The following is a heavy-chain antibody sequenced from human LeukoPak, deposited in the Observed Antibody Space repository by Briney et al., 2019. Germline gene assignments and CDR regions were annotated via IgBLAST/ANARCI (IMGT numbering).Heavy chain of an antibody. J-gene: IGHJ4*02. Sequence: PGGSLRLSCAASGFTFGSYAMSWVRQAPGKGLEWVSFISPNADRTSKADSVEGRFTISRDNPRNTLYLQMNSLRDDDTAVYYCAIMHGYYDGSGYWVQWGQETLVTVSS. CDR3: AIMHGYYDGSGYWVQ. V-gene: IGHV3-23*01. CDR1: GFTFGSYA. D-gene: IGHD3-22*01. CDR2: ISPNADRT.